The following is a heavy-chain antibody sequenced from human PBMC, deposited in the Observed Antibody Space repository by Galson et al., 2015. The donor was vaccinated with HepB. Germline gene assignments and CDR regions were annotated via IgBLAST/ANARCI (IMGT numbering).Heavy chain of an antibody. J-gene: IGHJ3*01. CDR1: GFTFGDYA. V-gene: IGHV3-23*01. Sequence: SLRLSCATSGFTFGDYATRWVRQAPGKGLEWVAGISYSGKTTYYTDSVKGRFTISRDNSKNTLYLQMNSLRVEDTAVYYCAKDMRVRGTTDAFDVWGQGTMVTVSS. D-gene: IGHD3-10*01. CDR2: ISYSGKTT. CDR3: AKDMRVRGTTDAFDV.